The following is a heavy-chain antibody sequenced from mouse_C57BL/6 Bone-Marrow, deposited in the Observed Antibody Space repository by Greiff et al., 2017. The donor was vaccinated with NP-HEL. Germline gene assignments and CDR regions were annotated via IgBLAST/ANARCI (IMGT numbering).Heavy chain of an antibody. V-gene: IGHV3-6*01. CDR2: ISYDGSN. Sequence: EVQLQESGPGLVKPSQSLSLTCSVTGYSITSGYYWNWIRQFPGNKLEWMGYISYDGSNNYNPSLKNRISITRDTSKNQFFLKLNSVTTEDTATYYCASSRYWYFDVWGTGTTVTVSS. D-gene: IGHD1-1*01. CDR3: ASSRYWYFDV. J-gene: IGHJ1*03. CDR1: GYSITSGYY.